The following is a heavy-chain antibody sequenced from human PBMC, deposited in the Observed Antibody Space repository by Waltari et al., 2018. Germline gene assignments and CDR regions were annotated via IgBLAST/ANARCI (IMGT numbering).Heavy chain of an antibody. Sequence: QLQLQESGPGLVKPSETLSLTCTVSGGSISSSSYYWGWIRQPPGKGLEWIGSIYYSGSTYYNPSLKSRVTISVDTSKNQFSLKLSSVTAADTAVYYCARDRQLYDPPDWGQGTLVTVSS. D-gene: IGHD2-2*02. CDR2: IYYSGST. CDR1: GGSISSSSYY. CDR3: ARDRQLYDPPD. V-gene: IGHV4-39*07. J-gene: IGHJ4*02.